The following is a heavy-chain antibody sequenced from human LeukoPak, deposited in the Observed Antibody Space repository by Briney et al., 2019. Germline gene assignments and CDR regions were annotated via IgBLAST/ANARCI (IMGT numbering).Heavy chain of an antibody. J-gene: IGHJ4*02. D-gene: IGHD3-22*01. CDR3: AEDSSGYYALPYFDY. CDR1: GFTFSSFG. Sequence: GGSLRLSCAASGFTFSSFGMHWVRQAPGKGLEWVSAISGSGGSTYYADSVKGRFTISRDNSKNTLYLQMNSLRAEDTAVYYCAEDSSGYYALPYFDYWGQGTLVTVSS. V-gene: IGHV3-23*01. CDR2: ISGSGGST.